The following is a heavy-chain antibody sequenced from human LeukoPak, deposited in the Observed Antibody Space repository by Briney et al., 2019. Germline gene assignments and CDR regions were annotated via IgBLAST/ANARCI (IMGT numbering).Heavy chain of an antibody. Sequence: SETLSLTCTGSRGSISSYYWGWIRQPPGKGLEWIGYIYYSGSTNYNPSLKSRVTISVDTSKNQFSLKLSSVTAADTAVYYCARSYDFWSGHTRVYNWFDPWGQGTLVTVSS. CDR1: RGSISSYY. D-gene: IGHD3-3*01. J-gene: IGHJ5*02. CDR3: ARSYDFWSGHTRVYNWFDP. V-gene: IGHV4-59*08. CDR2: IYYSGST.